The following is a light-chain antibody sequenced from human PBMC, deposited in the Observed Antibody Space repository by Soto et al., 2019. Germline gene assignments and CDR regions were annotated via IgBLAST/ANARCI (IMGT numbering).Light chain of an antibody. CDR2: SNN. J-gene: IGLJ2*01. V-gene: IGLV1-44*01. CDR3: AAWDDSLNGVV. CDR1: SSNIGSNT. Sequence: QSVLTQPPSASGTPGQRVTISCSGSSSNIGSNTVNWYQQLPGTAPKLLIYSNNQRPSGVPDRVSGSKSGTSASLAISGLXXXXXXXXYCAAWDDSLNGVVFGGGTKLTV.